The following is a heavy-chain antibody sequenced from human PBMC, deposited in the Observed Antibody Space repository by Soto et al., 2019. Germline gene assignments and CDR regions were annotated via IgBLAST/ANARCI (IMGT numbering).Heavy chain of an antibody. CDR2: ISYDGSNK. V-gene: IGHV3-30*18. D-gene: IGHD7-27*01. CDR1: GFTVSSYG. J-gene: IGHJ3*02. Sequence: QVQLEESGGGVVQPGRSLRLSCAASGFTVSSYGMHWVRQAPGKGLEWVALISYDGSNKYYADSVKGRFTIPRDNSKNTLYLQMNSLRTEDTAVYYCAKDLGHGGRGAFDIWGQGTMVTVSS. CDR3: AKDLGHGGRGAFDI.